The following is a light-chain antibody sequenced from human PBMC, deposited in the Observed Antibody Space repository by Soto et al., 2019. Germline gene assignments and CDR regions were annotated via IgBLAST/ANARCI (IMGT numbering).Light chain of an antibody. Sequence: DIQLTQSPSSLSASVGDRVIITCRASQSISNYLAWYQHKPGKAPRLLIYAASSLPSGIPSRFSGSGSGTDFTLTISSLQPEDFAAYYCQQSYSTLTFGGGTKVDIK. J-gene: IGKJ4*01. CDR2: AAS. CDR1: QSISNY. CDR3: QQSYSTLT. V-gene: IGKV1-39*01.